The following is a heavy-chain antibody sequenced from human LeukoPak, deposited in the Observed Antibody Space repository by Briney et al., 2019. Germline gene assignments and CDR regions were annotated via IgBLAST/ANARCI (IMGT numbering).Heavy chain of an antibody. Sequence: GGSLRLSCAASGFTFSSYAMNWVRQAPGKGLEWVSAISGSSGRTYYADFVKGRFTISRDNSKNTLYLQMSSLRVEDTAVYYCAKDAYLIAVAGNYFEYWGQGTLVTVSS. CDR3: AKDAYLIAVAGNYFEY. CDR2: ISGSSGRT. J-gene: IGHJ4*02. D-gene: IGHD6-19*01. V-gene: IGHV3-23*01. CDR1: GFTFSSYA.